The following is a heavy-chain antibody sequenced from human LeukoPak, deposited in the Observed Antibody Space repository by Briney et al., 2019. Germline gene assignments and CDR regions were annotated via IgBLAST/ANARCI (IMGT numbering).Heavy chain of an antibody. CDR2: INHSGST. CDR3: ARAPLMLASDAFDI. D-gene: IGHD2-8*01. V-gene: IGHV4-34*01. CDR1: GGSFSGYY. Sequence: SETLSLTCAVYGGSFSGYYWSWIRQPPGKGLEWIGEINHSGSTNYNPSLKSRVTISVDTSKNQFSLKLSSVTAADTAVYYCARAPLMLASDAFDIWGQGTMATVSS. J-gene: IGHJ3*02.